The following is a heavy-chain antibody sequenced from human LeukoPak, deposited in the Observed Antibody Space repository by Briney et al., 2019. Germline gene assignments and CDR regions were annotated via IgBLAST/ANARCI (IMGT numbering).Heavy chain of an antibody. Sequence: ASVKVSCTASGYTVTGYYMHWVRHAPGQGLEWMGWINPNSGGTNYAQKFQGRVTMTRDTSISTAYMELSRLRSDDTAVYYRARGLIGYCSGGSYYVLNAFDIWGQGTMVTVSS. J-gene: IGHJ3*02. CDR3: ARGLIGYCSGGSYYVLNAFDI. D-gene: IGHD2-15*01. CDR1: GYTVTGYY. CDR2: INPNSGGT. V-gene: IGHV1-2*02.